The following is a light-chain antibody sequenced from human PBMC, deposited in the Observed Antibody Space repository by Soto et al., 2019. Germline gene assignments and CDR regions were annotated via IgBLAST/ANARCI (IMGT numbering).Light chain of an antibody. CDR1: SSDVGKYNY. Sequence: QSALTQPASVSGSPGQSITISCTGSSSDVGKYNYVSWYQQHPGKAPKLVIYEVSYRPSGVSNRFSGSKSGNTASLTIAGLQAEDEAEYFCSSYVGFTTFSTVLFGGGTKLTVL. CDR2: EVS. V-gene: IGLV2-14*01. J-gene: IGLJ3*02. CDR3: SSYVGFTTFSTVL.